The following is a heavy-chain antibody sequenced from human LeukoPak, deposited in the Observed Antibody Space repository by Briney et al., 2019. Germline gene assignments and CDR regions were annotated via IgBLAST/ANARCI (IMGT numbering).Heavy chain of an antibody. J-gene: IGHJ4*02. CDR3: AKDRTRGVAAAGTGDC. V-gene: IGHV3-30*18. CDR2: ISYDGSNK. D-gene: IGHD6-13*01. Sequence: GGSLRLSCAASGFTFSSYGMHWVRQAPGKGLEWVAVISYDGSNKYYADSVKGRFTISRDNSKNTLYLQMNSLRVEDTAVYYCAKDRTRGVAAAGTGDCWGQGTLVTVSS. CDR1: GFTFSSYG.